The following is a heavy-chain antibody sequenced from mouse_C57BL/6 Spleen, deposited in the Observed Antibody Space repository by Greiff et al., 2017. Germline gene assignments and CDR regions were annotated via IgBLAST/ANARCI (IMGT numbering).Heavy chain of an antibody. J-gene: IGHJ2*01. CDR3: TREDGYDGTFDY. Sequence: VHVKQSGAELVRPGASVTLSCKASGYTFTDYEMHWVKQTPVHGLEWIGAIDPETGGTAYNQKFKGKAILTADKSSSTAYMELRSLTSEDSAVYYCTREDGYDGTFDYWGQGTTLTVSS. V-gene: IGHV1-15*01. CDR1: GYTFTDYE. CDR2: IDPETGGT. D-gene: IGHD2-2*01.